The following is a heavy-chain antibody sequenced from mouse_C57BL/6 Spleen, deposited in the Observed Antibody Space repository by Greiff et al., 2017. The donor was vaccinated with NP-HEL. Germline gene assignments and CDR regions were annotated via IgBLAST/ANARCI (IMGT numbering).Heavy chain of an antibody. D-gene: IGHD1-1*01. Sequence: DVKLVESGGGLVKPGGSLKLSCAASGFTFSDYGMHWVRQAPEKGLEWVAYISSGSSTIYYADTVKGRFTISRDNAKNTLFLQMTSLRSEDTAMYYCTRYYGSSHWYVDVWGTGTTVTVSS. V-gene: IGHV5-17*01. CDR3: TRYYGSSHWYVDV. CDR1: GFTFSDYG. J-gene: IGHJ1*03. CDR2: ISSGSSTI.